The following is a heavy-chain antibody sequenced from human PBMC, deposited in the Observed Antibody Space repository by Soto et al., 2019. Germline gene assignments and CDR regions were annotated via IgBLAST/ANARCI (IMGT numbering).Heavy chain of an antibody. Sequence: QVQLVQSGAEVKKPGASVKVSCKASGYTFTSYGISWVRQAPGQGLEWMGWISAYNGNTNYAQKLQGRGTMTTDTSTITAYMELRSLRSDDTAVYYCARDPVYSSSWYLSYDYYYYYGMDVWGQGTTVTVSS. J-gene: IGHJ6*02. CDR1: GYTFTSYG. V-gene: IGHV1-18*01. CDR2: ISAYNGNT. CDR3: ARDPVYSSSWYLSYDYYYYYGMDV. D-gene: IGHD6-13*01.